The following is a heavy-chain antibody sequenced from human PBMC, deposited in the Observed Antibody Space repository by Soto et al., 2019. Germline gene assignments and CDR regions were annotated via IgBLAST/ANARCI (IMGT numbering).Heavy chain of an antibody. D-gene: IGHD6-19*01. Sequence: QVHLVESGGGVVQPGRSLALSCAASGFTFSRNAMHWVRQAPGKGLEWVAVISNDGNKKNYADAVKGRFTISRDNSKNRLYLQRNSLRAEDTAVYYCATPTSRAVPYYYYYMDVWGKGPRSPSP. CDR3: ATPTSRAVPYYYYYMDV. V-gene: IGHV3-30*03. CDR1: GFTFSRNA. CDR2: ISNDGNKK. J-gene: IGHJ6*03.